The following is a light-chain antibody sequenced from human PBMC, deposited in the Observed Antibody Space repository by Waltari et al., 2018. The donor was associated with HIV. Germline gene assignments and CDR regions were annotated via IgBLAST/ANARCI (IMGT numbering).Light chain of an antibody. CDR1: QSVLYSSKNKNY. Sequence: DIVMTQSPDSLAVSLGERATINCKSSQSVLYSSKNKNYLAWYQQKPGQPPKLLIYWASTRESGVPDRFSGSGSGTDFTLTISSLQAEDVAVYYCQQYYITPFTFGPGTKVDIK. J-gene: IGKJ3*01. CDR2: WAS. V-gene: IGKV4-1*01. CDR3: QQYYITPFT.